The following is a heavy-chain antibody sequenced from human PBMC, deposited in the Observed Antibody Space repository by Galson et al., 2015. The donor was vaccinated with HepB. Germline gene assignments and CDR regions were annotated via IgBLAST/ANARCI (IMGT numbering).Heavy chain of an antibody. Sequence: SLRLSCAASGFSFSSYGMHWVRQAPGKGLEWVAVVWFDESNEYYADSVKGRFTISRDNSKNTLFLQMNSLRAEDTAVYYCAGGYCSSISCQNWGAFDIWGQGTMVTVSS. J-gene: IGHJ3*02. CDR3: AGGYCSSISCQNWGAFDI. D-gene: IGHD2-2*01. V-gene: IGHV3-33*01. CDR2: VWFDESNE. CDR1: GFSFSSYG.